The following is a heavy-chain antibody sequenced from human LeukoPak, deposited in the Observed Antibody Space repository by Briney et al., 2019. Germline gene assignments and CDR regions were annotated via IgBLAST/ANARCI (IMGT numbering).Heavy chain of an antibody. V-gene: IGHV3-7*01. CDR2: IQQHGSET. CDR1: GFTFSNYW. J-gene: IGHJ6*03. D-gene: IGHD6-6*01. Sequence: GGSLRLSYEGSGFTFSNYWMSWVRQAPGKGLEWVANIQQHGSETYYGDSVKGRFTISRDNAKNSLYLQMNSLRTEDTSVYYCAKDRGSSDYYYYYMDVWGKGTTVTVSS. CDR3: AKDRGSSDYYYYYMDV.